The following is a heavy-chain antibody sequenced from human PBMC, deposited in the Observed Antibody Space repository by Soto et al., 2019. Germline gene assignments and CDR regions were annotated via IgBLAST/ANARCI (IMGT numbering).Heavy chain of an antibody. J-gene: IGHJ4*02. CDR2: SSGSGGST. D-gene: IGHD1-1*01. CDR3: AKRATGTDFDY. V-gene: IGHV3-23*01. Sequence: EVQLLESGGGLVQPGGSLRLSCAASGFTFSSYAMNWVRQAPGKGLEWVAVSSGSGGSTYYADSVKGRFTISRDNSKNRLYLQMNGLRAEDTDVYYCAKRATGTDFDYWGQGTLVTGSS. CDR1: GFTFSSYA.